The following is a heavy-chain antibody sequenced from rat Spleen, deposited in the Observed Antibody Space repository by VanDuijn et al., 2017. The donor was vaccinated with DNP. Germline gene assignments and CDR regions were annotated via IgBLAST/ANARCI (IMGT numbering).Heavy chain of an antibody. CDR1: GFTFSSYV. J-gene: IGHJ1*01. CDR2: INTGDHT. D-gene: IGHD1-11*01. V-gene: IGHV5-41*01. Sequence: EVQLVESGGGLVQPGSSLKVSCVASGFTFSSYVMHWFRQAPENGIEWLAYINTGDHTYYSDSVKGRFSLSRDNAKSTLYLQVNSLRSEDTATYYCARRRGGYNDPYWYFDFWGPGTMVTVSS. CDR3: ARRRGGYNDPYWYFDF.